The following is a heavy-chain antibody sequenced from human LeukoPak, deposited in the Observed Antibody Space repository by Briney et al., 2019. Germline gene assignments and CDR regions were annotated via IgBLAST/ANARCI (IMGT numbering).Heavy chain of an antibody. V-gene: IGHV3-74*01. D-gene: IGHD1-1*01. CDR1: GFIFGNYR. J-gene: IGHJ5*02. Sequence: GGSLRLSYATSGFIFGNYRMHWVRQAPGKGLVWVSRINSDGSGTDYAESVKGRFTISRDNAKNTLYLHMSSLRVEDTAVYYCARDMNGLTWGQGTLVTVSS. CDR3: ARDMNGLT. CDR2: INSDGSGT.